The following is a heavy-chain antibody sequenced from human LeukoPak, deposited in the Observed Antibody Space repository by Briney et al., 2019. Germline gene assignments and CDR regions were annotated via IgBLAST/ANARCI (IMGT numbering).Heavy chain of an antibody. D-gene: IGHD6-13*01. Sequence: GGSLRLSCAASGFTFSNYAMSWVRQAPGMGLEWVSVLTGSGTTTFYADSVKGRFNISRDNSKSTLYLQMNSLRAEDTAVYYCAKDRYSGLNTIDYWGQGTLVTVSS. V-gene: IGHV3-23*01. CDR3: AKDRYSGLNTIDY. CDR1: GFTFSNYA. CDR2: LTGSGTTT. J-gene: IGHJ4*02.